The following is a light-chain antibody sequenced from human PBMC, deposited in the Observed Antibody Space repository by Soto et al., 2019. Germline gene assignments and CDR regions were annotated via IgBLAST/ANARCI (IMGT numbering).Light chain of an antibody. CDR2: GAS. CDR1: QSVSSSY. CDR3: QQFGSSPLFT. J-gene: IGKJ3*01. V-gene: IGKV3-20*01. Sequence: EIVLTQSPGTLSLCPGERATLSCRASQSVSSSYLAWYQQKPGQAPRLLIYGASSRATGIPDRFSGSGSGKDFTLTISRREHEDFAVYYCQQFGSSPLFTFGPGTKVDVK.